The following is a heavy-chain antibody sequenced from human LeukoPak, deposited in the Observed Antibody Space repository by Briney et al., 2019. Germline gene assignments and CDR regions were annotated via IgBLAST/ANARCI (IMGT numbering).Heavy chain of an antibody. Sequence: QPGGSLRLSCAASGFTFSSYWMNWARQAPGKGLEWVASINHNGNVNYYVDSVKGRFTISRDNAKNSLYLQMSNLRAEDTAVYYCTRGYSGSYRIDYWGQGTLVTVSS. CDR2: INHNGNVN. V-gene: IGHV3-7*03. CDR3: TRGYSGSYRIDY. J-gene: IGHJ4*02. CDR1: GFTFSSYW. D-gene: IGHD1-26*01.